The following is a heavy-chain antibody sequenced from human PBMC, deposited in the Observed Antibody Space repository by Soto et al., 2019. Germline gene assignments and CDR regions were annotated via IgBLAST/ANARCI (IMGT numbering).Heavy chain of an antibody. CDR1: GFTFSSYA. Sequence: WGSLRLSCAASGFTFSSYAMHWVRQAPGKGLEWVVVTSYDGSNKYYADSVKGRFTISRDNSKNTLYLQMNSLRPEDTAVYYCARDKNRGCSSTSCYPSYYYSCLDVWGQGTTVTVSS. V-gene: IGHV3-30-3*01. CDR2: TSYDGSNK. CDR3: ARDKNRGCSSTSCYPSYYYSCLDV. J-gene: IGHJ6*02. D-gene: IGHD2-2*01.